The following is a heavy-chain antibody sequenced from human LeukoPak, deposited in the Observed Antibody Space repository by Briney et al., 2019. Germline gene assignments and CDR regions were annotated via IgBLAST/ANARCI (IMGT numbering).Heavy chain of an antibody. CDR1: GFTFSGFA. J-gene: IGHJ4*02. CDR3: AKDLGYSGYDPLHS. CDR2: ISGGGAST. Sequence: GGSLRLSCAASGFTFSGFAMSWVRQAPGKGLEWVSAISGGGASTYYADSVKGRFTISRDNSKNTLYLQMNSLRAEDTAVYYCAKDLGYSGYDPLHSWGQGTLVTVSS. D-gene: IGHD5-12*01. V-gene: IGHV3-23*01.